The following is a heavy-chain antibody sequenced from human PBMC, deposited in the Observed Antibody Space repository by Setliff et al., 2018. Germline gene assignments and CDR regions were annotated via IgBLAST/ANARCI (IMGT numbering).Heavy chain of an antibody. Sequence: PSETLSLTCAVSGYSISSGYNWGWIRQPPGEGLEWIASIYYRGSTSYNSSLKSRVSISVDTSKNQFSLNLNSVTAADTAVYYCATLTGDRGVDYWGQGRLVTVS. CDR2: IYYRGST. V-gene: IGHV4-38-2*01. J-gene: IGHJ4*02. D-gene: IGHD7-27*01. CDR1: GYSISSGYN. CDR3: ATLTGDRGVDY.